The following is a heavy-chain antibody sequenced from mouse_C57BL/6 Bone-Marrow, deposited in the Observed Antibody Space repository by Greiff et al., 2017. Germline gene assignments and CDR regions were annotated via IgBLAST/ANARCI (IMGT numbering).Heavy chain of an antibody. CDR2: VYPRSGNT. V-gene: IGHV1-81*01. CDR1: GYTFTSYG. D-gene: IGHD3-1*01. Sequence: VKLQESGAELARPGASVKLSCKASGYTFTSYGISWVKQRTGQGLEWIGEVYPRSGNTYSNEKFKGKATLTADKSSSTAYMALRSLTSEDSAVYFCARWRGSMDYWGQGTSVTVSS. CDR3: ARWRGSMDY. J-gene: IGHJ4*01.